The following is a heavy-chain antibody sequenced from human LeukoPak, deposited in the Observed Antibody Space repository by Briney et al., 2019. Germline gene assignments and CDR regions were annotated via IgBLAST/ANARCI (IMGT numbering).Heavy chain of an antibody. D-gene: IGHD4-17*01. J-gene: IGHJ4*02. CDR3: AREGYGDYVADY. CDR1: GFTFSSYA. Sequence: GGSLRLSCAASGFTFSSYAMTWVRQAPGKGLEWVSSISSSSSYIYYADSVKGRFTISRDNAKNSLYLQMNSLRAEDTAVYYCAREGYGDYVADYWGQGTLVTVSS. CDR2: ISSSSSYI. V-gene: IGHV3-21*01.